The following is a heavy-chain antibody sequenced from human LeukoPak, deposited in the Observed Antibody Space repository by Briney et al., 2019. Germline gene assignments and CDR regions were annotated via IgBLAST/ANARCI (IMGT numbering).Heavy chain of an antibody. Sequence: PGGSLRLSCAASGFTFSSYWMSWVRQAPGKGLEWVSNIKQDGSEKYYVDSVKGRFTISRDNAKNSLYLQMNSLRAEDAAVCYCARDQDYVWGSYRPYYFDYWGQGTLVTVSS. CDR1: GFTFSSYW. D-gene: IGHD3-16*02. V-gene: IGHV3-7*01. J-gene: IGHJ4*02. CDR3: ARDQDYVWGSYRPYYFDY. CDR2: IKQDGSEK.